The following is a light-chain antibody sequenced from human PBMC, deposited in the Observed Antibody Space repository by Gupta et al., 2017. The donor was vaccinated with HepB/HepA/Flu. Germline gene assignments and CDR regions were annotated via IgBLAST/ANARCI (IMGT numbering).Light chain of an antibody. V-gene: IGKV1-39*01. J-gene: IGKJ1*01. CDR1: QSISSY. Sequence: IQMTQSPSSLSASVGDRVTITCRATQSISSYLTWSQQKPVKAPKLLIYAASSLHSGVPSRFSGSGSGPALTLTISTRQPEDFAHSHCQQSDSTPRTFGQGTKVEIK. CDR2: AAS. CDR3: QQSDSTPRT.